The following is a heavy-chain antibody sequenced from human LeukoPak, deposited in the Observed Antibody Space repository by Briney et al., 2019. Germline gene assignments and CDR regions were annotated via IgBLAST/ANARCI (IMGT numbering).Heavy chain of an antibody. Sequence: GSLRLSCAASGFSFSNYGMHWVRQAPGKGLEWVAVIWYDGSNAYYADSVKGRFTNSRDNSKNTLYLQMNTLRDEDTAVYYCARDAGRVASLDYWGQGTLVTVSS. CDR2: IWYDGSNA. J-gene: IGHJ4*02. CDR1: GFSFSNYG. D-gene: IGHD3-10*01. V-gene: IGHV3-33*01. CDR3: ARDAGRVASLDY.